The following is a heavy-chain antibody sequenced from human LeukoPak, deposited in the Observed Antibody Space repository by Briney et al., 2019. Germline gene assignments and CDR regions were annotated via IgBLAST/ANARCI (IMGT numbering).Heavy chain of an antibody. D-gene: IGHD3-22*01. J-gene: IGHJ4*02. Sequence: SVKVSCKASGGTFSSYAISWVRQAPGQGLEWMGGIIPIFGTANYAQKFQGRVTITADESTSTAYMELSSLRSEDTAVYYCARDYYDSSGYLYFDYWGQGTLVTVSS. V-gene: IGHV1-69*01. CDR3: ARDYYDSSGYLYFDY. CDR2: IIPIFGTA. CDR1: GGTFSSYA.